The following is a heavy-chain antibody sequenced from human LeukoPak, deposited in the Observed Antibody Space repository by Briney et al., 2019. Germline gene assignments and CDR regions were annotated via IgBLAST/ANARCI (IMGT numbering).Heavy chain of an antibody. V-gene: IGHV5-51*01. J-gene: IGHJ6*02. CDR3: ARLHYGSDPGRGMDV. CDR2: IYPGDSDT. Sequence: GESLQISCKGSGYSFTSYWIGWVRQMPGKGLEWMGIIYPGDSDTRYSPSFQGQVTISADKSISTAYLQWSSLKASDTAMYYCARLHYGSDPGRGMDVWGQGTTVTVSS. CDR1: GYSFTSYW. D-gene: IGHD3-10*01.